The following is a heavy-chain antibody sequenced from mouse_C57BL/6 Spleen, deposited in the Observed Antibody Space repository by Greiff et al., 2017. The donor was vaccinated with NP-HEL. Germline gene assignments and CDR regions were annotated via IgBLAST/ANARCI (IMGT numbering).Heavy chain of an antibody. Sequence: EVMLVESGGGLVQPKGSLQLSCAASGFSFNTYAMNWVRQAPGTGLEWVARIRSKSNNYATYYADSVKDRFTISRDDSESMLYLQMNNLKTEDTAMYYCVRGSNYYGSSYWYFDVWGTGTTVTVSS. CDR3: VRGSNYYGSSYWYFDV. V-gene: IGHV10-1*01. J-gene: IGHJ1*03. CDR2: IRSKSNNYAT. CDR1: GFSFNTYA. D-gene: IGHD1-1*01.